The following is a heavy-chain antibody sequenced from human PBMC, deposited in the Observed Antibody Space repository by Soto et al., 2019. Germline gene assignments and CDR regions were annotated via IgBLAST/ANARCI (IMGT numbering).Heavy chain of an antibody. CDR1: GGSISIGDHY. CDR2: IYYSGNT. J-gene: IGHJ4*02. Sequence: QVQLQESGPGLVKPSQTLSLTCTVSGGSISIGDHYWSWIRHRPGKGLEWIGYIYYSGNTYYNPSLKSRIIMSVDTSKSKFSMRVRSVTAADTAIYYCAGFSSGEYGGNSGFVYWGQGTLVTVSS. V-gene: IGHV4-31*03. CDR3: AGFSSGEYGGNSGFVY. D-gene: IGHD2-21*02.